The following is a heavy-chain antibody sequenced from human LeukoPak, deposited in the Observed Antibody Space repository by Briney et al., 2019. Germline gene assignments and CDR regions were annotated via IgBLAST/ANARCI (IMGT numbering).Heavy chain of an antibody. Sequence: GPLLLSCAASGSTFSTYAMSGGRQPPGKGLEWVLLISGSGGGTYYANSVKGRFTISRDNSKNTLYLQMDSLRTEDTAVYYWAKERATTTTFDYWGQGTLITVSS. CDR3: AKERATTTTFDY. CDR1: GSTFSTYA. D-gene: IGHD1-1*01. CDR2: ISGSGGGT. J-gene: IGHJ4*02. V-gene: IGHV3-23*01.